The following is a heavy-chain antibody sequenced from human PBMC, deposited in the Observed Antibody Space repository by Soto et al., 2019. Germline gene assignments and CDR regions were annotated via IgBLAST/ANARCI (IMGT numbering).Heavy chain of an antibody. J-gene: IGHJ5*02. D-gene: IGHD6-13*01. Sequence: QVQLQESGPGLVKPSETLSLTCTVSGGSISSYYWSWIRQPPGKGLEWIGYIYYSGSTNYNPSLKSRVTISVDTSTNQFSLKLSSVTAADTAVYYCARDKSGYSSSWYTPYNWFDPWGQGTLVTVSS. V-gene: IGHV4-59*01. CDR1: GGSISSYY. CDR2: IYYSGST. CDR3: ARDKSGYSSSWYTPYNWFDP.